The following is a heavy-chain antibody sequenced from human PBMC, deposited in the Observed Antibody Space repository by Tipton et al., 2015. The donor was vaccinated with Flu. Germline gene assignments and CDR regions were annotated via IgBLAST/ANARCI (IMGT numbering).Heavy chain of an antibody. Sequence: SLRLFCAASGFPFSGYWFHWVRQSPGGGLVWLSRINTDGSTTDYADFVEGRFTVSRDNARNTVYLQMNNLRAEDTALYYCTRDSHYYESSASLDIDFWGQGTMVTVSS. J-gene: IGHJ3*01. D-gene: IGHD3-22*01. CDR3: TRDSHYYESSASLDIDF. V-gene: IGHV3-74*01. CDR1: GFPFSGYW. CDR2: INTDGSTT.